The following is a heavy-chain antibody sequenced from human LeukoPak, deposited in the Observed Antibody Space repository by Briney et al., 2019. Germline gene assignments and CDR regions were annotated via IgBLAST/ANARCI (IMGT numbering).Heavy chain of an antibody. CDR2: INHSGST. CDR1: GGSFSGYY. D-gene: IGHD4-23*01. CDR3: ARGESLDYGDKGGENY. V-gene: IGHV4-34*01. Sequence: SETLSLTCAVHGGSFSGYYWSWIRQPPGKGLEWIGEINHSGSTNYNPSLESRVTISVDTSKNEFSLKLSSVTAADTAVYYCARGESLDYGDKGGENYWGQGTLVTVSS. J-gene: IGHJ4*02.